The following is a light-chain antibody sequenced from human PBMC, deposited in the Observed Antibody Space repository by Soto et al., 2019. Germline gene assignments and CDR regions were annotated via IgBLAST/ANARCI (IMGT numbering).Light chain of an antibody. CDR1: SSDVGGYNS. Sequence: QSALTQPASVSGSPGQSITISCTGTSSDVGGYNSVSWYQQHPGKAPKLILYDVTDRPSGVSYRFSGSKSSNTASLTISGLQAADEADYFCSSFTSSMTNVFGSGTKLTVL. J-gene: IGLJ1*01. V-gene: IGLV2-14*01. CDR2: DVT. CDR3: SSFTSSMTNV.